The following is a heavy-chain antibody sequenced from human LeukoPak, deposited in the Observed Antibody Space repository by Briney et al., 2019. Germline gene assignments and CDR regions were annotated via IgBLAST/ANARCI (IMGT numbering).Heavy chain of an antibody. CDR3: ARIPLWFGELLYSAFDI. Sequence: PGGSLRLSCAASGFTFSSYSMNWVRQAPGKGLEWVSSISSSSSYIYYADSVKGRFTISRDNAKNSLYLQMNSLRAEDTAVYYCARIPLWFGELLYSAFDIWGQGIMVTVSS. J-gene: IGHJ3*02. D-gene: IGHD3-10*01. CDR2: ISSSSSYI. V-gene: IGHV3-21*01. CDR1: GFTFSSYS.